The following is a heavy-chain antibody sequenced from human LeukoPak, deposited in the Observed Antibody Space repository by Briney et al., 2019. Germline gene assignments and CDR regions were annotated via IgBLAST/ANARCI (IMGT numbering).Heavy chain of an antibody. CDR3: ARDGHSGNSFDY. CDR1: GGSISSYY. V-gene: IGHV4-59*01. D-gene: IGHD2-15*01. Sequence: SETLSLTCTVSGGSISSYYWSWIRQPPGKGLEWIGYIYYSGSTNYNPSLKSRVTISVDTSKNQFSLKLSSVTAADTAVYYCARDGHSGNSFDYWGQGTLVTVSS. J-gene: IGHJ4*02. CDR2: IYYSGST.